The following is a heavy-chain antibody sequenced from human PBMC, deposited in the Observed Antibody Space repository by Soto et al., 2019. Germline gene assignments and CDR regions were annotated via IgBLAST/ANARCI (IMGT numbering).Heavy chain of an antibody. D-gene: IGHD3-16*01. CDR1: GGSISSYY. CDR2: IYYSGST. Sequence: SETLSLTCTVSGGSISSYYWSWIRQPPGKGLEWIGYIYYSGSTNYNPSLKSRVTISVDTSKNQFSLKLSSVTAADTAVYYCARDGGFREHGWFDPWGQGTMVTVYS. CDR3: ARDGGFREHGWFDP. V-gene: IGHV4-59*01. J-gene: IGHJ5*02.